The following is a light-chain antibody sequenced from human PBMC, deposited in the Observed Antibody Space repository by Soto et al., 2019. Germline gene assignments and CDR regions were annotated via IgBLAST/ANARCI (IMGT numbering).Light chain of an antibody. CDR1: QTISSW. CDR2: KAS. Sequence: DIQMTQSPSTLSGSVGDRVTITCRASQTISSWLAWYQQKPGKAPKLLIYKASTLKSGVPSRFSGSGSGTEFTLTISSLQPDDFATHYCQHYNSYSEAFGQGTKVELK. J-gene: IGKJ1*01. CDR3: QHYNSYSEA. V-gene: IGKV1-5*03.